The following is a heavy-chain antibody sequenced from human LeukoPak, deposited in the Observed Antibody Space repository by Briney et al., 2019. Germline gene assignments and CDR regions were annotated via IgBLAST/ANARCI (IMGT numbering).Heavy chain of an antibody. V-gene: IGHV4-59*11. J-gene: IGHJ5*02. Sequence: SETLSLTCTVSGGSISGHYWNWIRQPPGKGLEWIGYIYYSGTIKYNPSLKSRVTISVDTSKNQFSLKLNSLTAADTAVYYCARGEDFKSSRFDPWGQGIPVTVSS. CDR2: IYYSGTI. CDR3: ARGEDFKSSRFDP. D-gene: IGHD1-26*01. CDR1: GGSISGHY.